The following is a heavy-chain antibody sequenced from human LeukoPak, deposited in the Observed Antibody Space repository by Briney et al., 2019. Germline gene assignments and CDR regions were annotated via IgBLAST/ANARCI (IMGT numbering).Heavy chain of an antibody. J-gene: IGHJ4*02. Sequence: SETLSLTCAVYGGSFSGYYWSWIRQPPGKGLGWIGEINHSGSTNYNPSLKSRVTISVDTSKNQFSLKLSSVTAADTAVYYCARGGWNKFDYWGQGTLVTVSS. V-gene: IGHV4-34*01. D-gene: IGHD1-1*01. CDR3: ARGGWNKFDY. CDR1: GGSFSGYY. CDR2: INHSGST.